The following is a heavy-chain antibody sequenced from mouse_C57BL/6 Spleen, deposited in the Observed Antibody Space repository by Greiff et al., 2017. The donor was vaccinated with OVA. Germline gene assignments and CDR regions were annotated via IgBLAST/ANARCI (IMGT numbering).Heavy chain of an antibody. J-gene: IGHJ3*01. CDR3: ARYSYGSSPFAY. CDR2: IRNKANGYTT. Sequence: EVQRVESGGGLVQPGGSLSLSCAASGFTFTDYYMSWVRQPPGKALEWLGFIRNKANGYTTEYSASVKGRFTISRDNSQSILYLQMNALRAEDSATYYCARYSYGSSPFAYWGQGTLVTVSA. V-gene: IGHV7-3*01. CDR1: GFTFTDYY. D-gene: IGHD1-1*01.